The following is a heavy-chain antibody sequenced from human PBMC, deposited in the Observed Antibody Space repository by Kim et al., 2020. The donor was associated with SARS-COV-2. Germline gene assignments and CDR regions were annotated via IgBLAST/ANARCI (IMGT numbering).Heavy chain of an antibody. J-gene: IGHJ4*02. CDR3: ATLTSRFGELNY. V-gene: IGHV5-10-1*01. D-gene: IGHD3-10*01. Sequence: NYSPSFQGHVTISADKSISTAYLQWSSLKASDTAMYYCATLTSRFGELNYWGQGTLVTVSS.